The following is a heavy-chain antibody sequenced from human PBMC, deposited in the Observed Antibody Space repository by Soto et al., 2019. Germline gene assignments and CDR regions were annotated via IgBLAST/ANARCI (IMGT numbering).Heavy chain of an antibody. D-gene: IGHD3-22*01. CDR2: IIPVFGTA. CDR1: GGTFSTCA. CDR3: ARALEEYYYDSAGYYSGY. J-gene: IGHJ4*02. V-gene: IGHV1-69*12. Sequence: QVQLVQSGAEVKKPGSSVKVSCKASGGTFSTCAITWVRQAPGQGLEWMGGIIPVFGTAHYAQKFQGRVTITADESTSTAYRGLSSLRSEDTAVYYCARALEEYYYDSAGYYSGYWGQGTLVTVST.